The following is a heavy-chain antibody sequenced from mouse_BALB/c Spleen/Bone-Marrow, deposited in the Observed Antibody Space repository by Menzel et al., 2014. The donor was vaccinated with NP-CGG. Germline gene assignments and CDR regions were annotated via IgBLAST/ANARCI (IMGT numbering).Heavy chain of an antibody. D-gene: IGHD2-12*01. J-gene: IGHJ1*01. Sequence: VQLKESGGGLVQPGGSLKLSCAASGFDFSRYWMSWVRRAPGKGLEWIGEINPDSSTINYTPSLKDKFIISRDNAKNTLYLQMSKVRSEDTALYYCVFLSYYGYFYVWGAGTTVTVSS. CDR1: GFDFSRYW. CDR3: VFLSYYGYFYV. CDR2: INPDSSTI. V-gene: IGHV4-1*02.